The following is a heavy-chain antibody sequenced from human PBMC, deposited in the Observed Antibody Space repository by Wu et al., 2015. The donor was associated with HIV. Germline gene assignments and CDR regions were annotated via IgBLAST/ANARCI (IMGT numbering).Heavy chain of an antibody. V-gene: IGHV1-69*13. CDR3: ARRQQLVDQ. J-gene: IGHJ4*02. CDR2: IIPMFGAS. D-gene: IGHD6-13*01. CDR1: GGTFSNYA. Sequence: QVQLVQSEAEVKKPGSSVKISCKTSGGTFSNYAINWVRQAPGQGLEWVGRIIPMFGASDYARKFQGRVTITADDSTSTVYMELRSLRSQDTALYFCARRQQLVDQWGQGTLVTVSS.